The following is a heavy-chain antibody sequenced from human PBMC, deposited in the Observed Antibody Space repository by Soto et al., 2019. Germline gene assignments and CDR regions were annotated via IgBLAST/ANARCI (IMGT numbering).Heavy chain of an antibody. CDR1: GFRFNIAW. V-gene: IGHV3-15*01. D-gene: IGHD3-16*01. CDR2: IKSTTDGETI. CDR3: AKDLGIITFMYYFGS. J-gene: IGHJ4*02. Sequence: GGSLRLSCAASGFRFNIAWMSWVRQAPGKGLEWVVRIKSTTDGETIDYGASVKGRFTISRDDSKSTVYLQMNSLETEDTAIYYCAKDLGIITFMYYFGSWGLGTLVTVSS.